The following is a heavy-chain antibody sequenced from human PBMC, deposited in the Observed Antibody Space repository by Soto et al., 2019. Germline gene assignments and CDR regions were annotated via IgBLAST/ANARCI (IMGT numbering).Heavy chain of an antibody. Sequence: QVQLVQSGAEVRKPGASVKVSCKASGYTFTDYYMHWVRQAPGQGLEWMGWINPKTGGTNYVQKFQGRVTMTRDTSITTAYMELGRLRSDATAVYYCASDVVGSDYFDSWGQGTLVTVSA. D-gene: IGHD1-26*01. CDR1: GYTFTDYY. CDR3: ASDVVGSDYFDS. V-gene: IGHV1-2*02. CDR2: INPKTGGT. J-gene: IGHJ4*02.